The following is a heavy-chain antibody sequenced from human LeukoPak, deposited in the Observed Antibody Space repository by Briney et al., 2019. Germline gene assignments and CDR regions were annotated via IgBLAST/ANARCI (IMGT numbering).Heavy chain of an antibody. D-gene: IGHD6-13*01. CDR1: GYTFTSYD. Sequence: ASVKVSCKASGYTFTSYDINCVRQATGQGLDWIGWMNPNSGNTGYAQKFQGRVTMTRNTSISTAYMELSSLRSEDTAVYYCASSIAAAGKLYFQHWGQGTLVTVSS. J-gene: IGHJ1*01. V-gene: IGHV1-8*01. CDR2: MNPNSGNT. CDR3: ASSIAAAGKLYFQH.